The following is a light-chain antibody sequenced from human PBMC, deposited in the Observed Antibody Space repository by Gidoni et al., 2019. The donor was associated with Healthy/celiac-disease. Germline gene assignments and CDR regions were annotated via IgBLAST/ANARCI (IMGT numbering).Light chain of an antibody. CDR3: HQRIYLSLT. V-gene: IGKV3-11*01. CDR1: QSVSSY. CDR2: DAS. Sequence: PATLSVSPGERATLSCRASQSVSSYLAWYQQKPGQAPRLLIFDASNRATGIPARFSGSGLWTDFTLTISSLEPEDFVVYYGHQRIYLSLTFGGGTKVEIK. J-gene: IGKJ4*01.